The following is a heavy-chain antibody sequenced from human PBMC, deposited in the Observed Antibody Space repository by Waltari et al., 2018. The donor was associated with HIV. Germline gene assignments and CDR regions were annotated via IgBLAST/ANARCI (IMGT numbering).Heavy chain of an antibody. Sequence: EVQLVQSGAEVKKPGESLKISCKASGYTFSNYWIAWVRQTPGKGLEWMGVIYPRDGDSRHSPSFKGHVTLSVDKSINTAYLQWTSLNASDSAIYYCVRHSLGRSWFDPWGQGTLVSVSS. CDR3: VRHSLGRSWFDP. V-gene: IGHV5-51*01. CDR1: GYTFSNYW. CDR2: IYPRDGDS. J-gene: IGHJ5*02.